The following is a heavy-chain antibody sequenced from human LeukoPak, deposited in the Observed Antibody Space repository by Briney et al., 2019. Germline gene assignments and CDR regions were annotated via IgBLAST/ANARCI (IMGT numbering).Heavy chain of an antibody. CDR2: IYTRGST. D-gene: IGHD2-15*01. CDR1: GGSISSGSYY. CDR3: ARVPSLAVVDDAFDI. J-gene: IGHJ3*02. Sequence: PSETLSLTCTVSGGSISSGSYYWSWIRQPAGKGLEWIGRIYTRGSTNYNPSLKSRVTISVDTSKNQFSLKLSSVTAADTAVYYCARVPSLAVVDDAFDIWGQGTMVTVSS. V-gene: IGHV4-61*02.